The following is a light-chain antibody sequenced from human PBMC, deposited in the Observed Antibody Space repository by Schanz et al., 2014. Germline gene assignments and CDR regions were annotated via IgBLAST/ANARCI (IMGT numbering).Light chain of an antibody. J-gene: IGLJ3*02. V-gene: IGLV2-14*01. CDR2: DVN. CDR3: SSHTTDTTWL. CDR1: SSDIGGRAY. Sequence: QSALTQPPSASGSPGQSITISCTGTSSDIGGRAYVSWYQQRPGKAPQLILYDVNSRPSGVSNRFSGSKSGNTASLTISGLQAEDEADYYCSSHTTDTTWLFGGGTKLTVL.